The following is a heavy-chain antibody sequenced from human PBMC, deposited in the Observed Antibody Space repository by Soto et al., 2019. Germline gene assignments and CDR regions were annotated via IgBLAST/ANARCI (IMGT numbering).Heavy chain of an antibody. V-gene: IGHV4-39*01. CDR1: GGSISSSSYY. CDR2: IYYSGTT. CDR3: ARHAACGDYPGYFDL. D-gene: IGHD2-21*02. Sequence: QLQLHESGPGLVKPSETLSLTCTVSGGSISSSSYYWGWIRQPPGKGLEWTGSIYYSGTTYYKPSLKSRVAISVDTSNNQVSMKWSAVSAADTAVFYGARHAACGDYPGYFDLWGRGTLVTVSS. J-gene: IGHJ2*01.